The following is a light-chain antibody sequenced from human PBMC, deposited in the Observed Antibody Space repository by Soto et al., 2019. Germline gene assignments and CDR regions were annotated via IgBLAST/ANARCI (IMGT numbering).Light chain of an antibody. CDR1: QSVSSSY. Sequence: EIVLTQSPGTLSLSPGERATLSCRASQSVSSSYLAWYQQKPGQAPRLLIYGASSRATGIPDRFSGSGSGTDFTLTISILQPEDFATYYCQQSYSSPPTFGQGTKVDIK. J-gene: IGKJ1*01. V-gene: IGKV3-20*01. CDR2: GAS. CDR3: QQSYSSPPT.